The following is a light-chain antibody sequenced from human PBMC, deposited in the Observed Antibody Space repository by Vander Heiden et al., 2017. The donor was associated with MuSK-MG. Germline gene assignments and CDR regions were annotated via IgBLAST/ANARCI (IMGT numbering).Light chain of an antibody. V-gene: IGKV1-39*01. CDR1: QTITRY. J-gene: IGKJ1*01. CDR3: QQSDSNPRT. CDR2: GRS. Sequence: DIQLTQSPFSLSASVGDRVTITCRASQTITRYLNWYQQKPGKAPTLLIYGRSTLQSGVPPRFSGSGSETTFTLDISGLQPEDVATYYCQQSDSNPRTFGQGTKVEI.